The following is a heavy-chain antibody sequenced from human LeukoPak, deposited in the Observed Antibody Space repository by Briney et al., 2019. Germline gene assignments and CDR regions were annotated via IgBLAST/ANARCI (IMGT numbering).Heavy chain of an antibody. J-gene: IGHJ4*02. Sequence: GESLKISCKGSGYTFTSYWIGWVRQMPGKGLEWMGIIHPGDSDTRYSPSFQGHVTISADKSISTAYLQWSSLKASETAMYYCARSPWNSYDYWGQGTLVTVSS. CDR3: ARSPWNSYDY. V-gene: IGHV5-51*01. CDR1: GYTFTSYW. CDR2: IHPGDSDT. D-gene: IGHD1-7*01.